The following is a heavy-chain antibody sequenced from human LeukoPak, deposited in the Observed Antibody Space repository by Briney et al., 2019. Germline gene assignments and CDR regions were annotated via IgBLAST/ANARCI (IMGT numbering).Heavy chain of an antibody. J-gene: IGHJ4*02. CDR1: GGSISSSNW. CDR3: ATSCSSTTCYSLDY. V-gene: IGHV4-4*02. D-gene: IGHD2-2*02. CDR2: IYHSGST. Sequence: PSETLSLTCAVSGGSISSSNWWSWVRQPPGKGLEWIGEIYHSGSTNYNPSLKSRVTISVDKSKNQFSLRLSSVTAADTAVYYCATSCSSTTCYSLDYWGQGTLVTVSS.